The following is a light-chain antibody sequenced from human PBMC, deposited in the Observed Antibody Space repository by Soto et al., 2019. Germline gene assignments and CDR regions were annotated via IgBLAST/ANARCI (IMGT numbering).Light chain of an antibody. CDR3: QQYGNSPQT. Sequence: EIVMTQSPATLSVSPGERATLSCRASQSVSINLAWYQQKPGQAPRLLIYGASIRASGSPDRFSGSGSGTEFTLNIGRLEPEDFAVYYCQQYGNSPQTFGQGTKVDIK. J-gene: IGKJ1*01. CDR1: QSVSIN. CDR2: GAS. V-gene: IGKV3D-15*01.